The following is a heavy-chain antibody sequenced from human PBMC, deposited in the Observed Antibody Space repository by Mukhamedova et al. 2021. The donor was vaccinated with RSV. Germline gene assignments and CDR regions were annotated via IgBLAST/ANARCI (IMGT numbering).Heavy chain of an antibody. CDR3: ARGRNYYDSSGYYKALES. J-gene: IGHJ4*02. Sequence: TSRSTNSNPSLKSRVTMSVDTSKNQFSLKLTSVTAADTAIYYCARGRNYYDSSGYYKALESWGQGTLVTVSS. CDR2: TSRST. V-gene: IGHV4-4*07. D-gene: IGHD3-22*01.